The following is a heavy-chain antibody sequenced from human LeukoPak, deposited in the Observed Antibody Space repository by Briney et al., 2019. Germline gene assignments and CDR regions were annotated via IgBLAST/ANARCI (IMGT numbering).Heavy chain of an antibody. CDR2: ISPDGSST. CDR3: ARLQGITPQPMTEGFDI. V-gene: IGHV3-74*01. Sequence: GGSLRLSCAASGFSFSSSWMLWVRHTPGKGLVWLSRISPDGSSTIYADSVKGRFTVSRDIARNTLSLQMNSLRAEDSAVYYCARLQGITPQPMTEGFDIWGQGTMVTVSS. J-gene: IGHJ3*02. CDR1: GFSFSSSW. D-gene: IGHD3-16*01.